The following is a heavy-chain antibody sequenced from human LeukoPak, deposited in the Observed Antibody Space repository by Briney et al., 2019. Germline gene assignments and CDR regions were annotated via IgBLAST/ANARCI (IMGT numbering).Heavy chain of an antibody. Sequence: GGSLRLSCAASGFTFSSSAMHWVRQAPGKGLEWVAVISYDGSNKYYADSVKGRFTISRDNSKNTLYLQMNSLRAKDTAVYYCAKERYDYVYFDYWGQGTLVTVSS. CDR2: ISYDGSNK. J-gene: IGHJ4*02. CDR3: AKERYDYVYFDY. CDR1: GFTFSSSA. D-gene: IGHD3-16*01. V-gene: IGHV3-30-3*01.